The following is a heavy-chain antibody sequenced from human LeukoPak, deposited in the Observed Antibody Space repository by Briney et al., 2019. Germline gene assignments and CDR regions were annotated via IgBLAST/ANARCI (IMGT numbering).Heavy chain of an antibody. V-gene: IGHV1-69*06. Sequence: ASVKVSCKASGVTVSSYVFSWVRQTPEQGLEWMGGIIPTFGSPNYAPRFQGRLTITADKSTNTAYMELTNLGSNDTALYYCARRAGAYSHPYDYWGQGTLVTVSS. CDR3: ARRAGAYSHPYDY. J-gene: IGHJ4*02. CDR2: IIPTFGSP. D-gene: IGHD4/OR15-4a*01. CDR1: GVTVSSYV.